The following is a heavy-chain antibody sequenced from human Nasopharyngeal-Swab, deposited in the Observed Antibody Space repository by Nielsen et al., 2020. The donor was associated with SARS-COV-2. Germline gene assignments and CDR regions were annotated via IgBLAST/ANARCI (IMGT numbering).Heavy chain of an antibody. J-gene: IGHJ4*02. CDR2: ISGTSTYI. CDR1: GFTFSTYS. CDR3: AKDRYCSGGACYFSGFDY. V-gene: IGHV3-21*01. D-gene: IGHD2-15*01. Sequence: GESLKISCTASGFTFSTYSMNWVRQAPGKGLEWVSSISGTSTYIYYADSVKGRFTVSRDNARNSLYLQMNSLTGDDTAVYYCAKDRYCSGGACYFSGFDYWGLGTLVTVSS.